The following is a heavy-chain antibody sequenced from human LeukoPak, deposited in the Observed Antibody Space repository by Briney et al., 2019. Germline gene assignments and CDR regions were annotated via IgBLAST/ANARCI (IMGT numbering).Heavy chain of an antibody. J-gene: IGHJ4*02. CDR3: ATSSGAYQYYFDY. V-gene: IGHV3-64*01. CDR1: GFTFSSYA. D-gene: IGHD1-1*01. CDR2: ISSNGGST. Sequence: GGSLRLSCAASGFTFSSYAMHWVRQAPGKGLEYVSAISSNGGSTYYANSVKGRLTISRDNSKNTLYLQMGSLRAEDMAVYYCATSSGAYQYYFDYWGQGTLVTVSS.